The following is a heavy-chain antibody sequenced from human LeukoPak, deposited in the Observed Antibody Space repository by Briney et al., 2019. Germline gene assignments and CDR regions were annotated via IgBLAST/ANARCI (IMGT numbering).Heavy chain of an antibody. V-gene: IGHV1-69*13. J-gene: IGHJ4*02. D-gene: IGHD2-2*01. CDR3: ARSAVLTRGYCSSTSCAGHY. CDR2: IIPLFGTA. Sequence: VASVKVSCKASGGTFSSYAISWVRQAPGQGLEWMGGIIPLFGTANYAQKFQGRVTITADESTSTAYMELSSLRSEDTAVYYCARSAVLTRGYCSSTSCAGHYWGQGTLVTVSS. CDR1: GGTFSSYA.